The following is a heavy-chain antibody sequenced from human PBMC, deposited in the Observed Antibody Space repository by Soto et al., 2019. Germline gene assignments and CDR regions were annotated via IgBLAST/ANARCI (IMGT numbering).Heavy chain of an antibody. V-gene: IGHV1-8*01. CDR2: MNPNSGNT. J-gene: IGHJ6*02. Sequence: GASVKVSCKASGYTFTSYDINWVRQATGQGLEWMGWMNPNSGNTGYAQKFQGRVTMTRNTSISTAYMELSSLRSEDTAVYYCAAGPMGSYGMDVWGQGTTVTVSS. CDR3: AAGPMGSYGMDV. CDR1: GYTFTSYD. D-gene: IGHD1-26*01.